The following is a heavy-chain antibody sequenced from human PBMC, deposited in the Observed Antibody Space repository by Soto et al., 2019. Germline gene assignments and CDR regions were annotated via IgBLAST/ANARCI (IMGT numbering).Heavy chain of an antibody. CDR1: GYSISSGYY. CDR3: ARDFPYCTTTNCQGWFDP. CDR2: IYHTGRT. J-gene: IGHJ5*02. D-gene: IGHD2-2*01. V-gene: IGHV4-38-2*02. Sequence: ETLSLTCDVSGYSISSGYYWGWIRQPPGKGLEWIGSIYHTGRTYYNLSLKRRVTISVDTSNNQFSLKLSSVTAADTAVYYCARDFPYCTTTNCQGWFDPWGQGTLVTVSS.